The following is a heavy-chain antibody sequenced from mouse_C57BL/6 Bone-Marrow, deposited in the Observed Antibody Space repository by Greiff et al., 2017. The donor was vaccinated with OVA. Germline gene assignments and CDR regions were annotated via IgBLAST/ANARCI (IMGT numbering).Heavy chain of an antibody. V-gene: IGHV1-82*01. CDR3: ARWDYYGSSFYWYFDV. CDR2: IYPGDGDT. D-gene: IGHD1-1*01. Sequence: QVQLKESGPELVKPGASVKISCKASGYAFSSSWMNWVKQRPGKGLEWIGRIYPGDGDTNYNGKFKGKATLTADKSSSTAYMQLSSLTSEDSAVYVGARWDYYGSSFYWYFDVWGTGTTVTVSS. CDR1: GYAFSSSW. J-gene: IGHJ1*03.